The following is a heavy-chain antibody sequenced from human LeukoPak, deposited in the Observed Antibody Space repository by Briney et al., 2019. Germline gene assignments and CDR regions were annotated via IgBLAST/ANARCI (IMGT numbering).Heavy chain of an antibody. V-gene: IGHV4-61*01. D-gene: IGHD3-22*01. CDR3: ATDSSSYYLAYDY. Sequence: SETLSLTCTVSGGSVSSGSYYWSWIRQPPGKGLEWIGYIYYSGSTNYNPSLKSRVTISVDTSKNQFSLKLSSVTAADTAVYYCATDSSSYYLAYDYWGREPWSPSPQ. CDR2: IYYSGST. CDR1: GGSVSSGSYY. J-gene: IGHJ4*02.